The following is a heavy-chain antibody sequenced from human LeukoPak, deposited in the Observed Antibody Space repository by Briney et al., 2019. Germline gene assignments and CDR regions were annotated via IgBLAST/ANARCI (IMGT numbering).Heavy chain of an antibody. CDR3: ARVGSSSWYSRSDY. V-gene: IGHV4-39*01. Sequence: PSETLSLTCTVSGGSISSSSYYWGWIRQPPGKGLEWIGSIYYSGSTYYNPSLKSRVTISVDTSKNQFSLKLSSVTAADTAVYYCARVGSSSWYSRSDYWGQGTLVTVSS. CDR1: GGSISSSSYY. J-gene: IGHJ4*02. CDR2: IYYSGST. D-gene: IGHD6-13*01.